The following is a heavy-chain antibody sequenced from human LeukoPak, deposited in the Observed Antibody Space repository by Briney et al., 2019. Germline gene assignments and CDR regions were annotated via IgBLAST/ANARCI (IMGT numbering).Heavy chain of an antibody. V-gene: IGHV3-30*18. CDR1: GFTFSSYG. CDR3: AKDGDGSRDGHNSAYFDY. CDR2: ISYDGSNK. Sequence: PGGSLRLSCAASGFTFSSYGMHWVRQAPGKGLEWVAVISYDGSNKYYADSVKGRFTISRDNSKNTLYLQMNSLRAEDTAVYYCAKDGDGSRDGHNSAYFDYWGQGTLVTVSS. D-gene: IGHD5-24*01. J-gene: IGHJ4*02.